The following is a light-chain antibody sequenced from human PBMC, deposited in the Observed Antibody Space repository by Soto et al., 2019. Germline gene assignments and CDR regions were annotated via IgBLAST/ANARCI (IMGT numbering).Light chain of an antibody. CDR1: SSDVGGYNY. Sequence: QSALTQPRSVSGSPGQSVTISCTGTSSDVGGYNYVSWYQQHPGKAPKVMIYDVSTRPSGVPDRLSGAKSGNTASRTLSGLQAEDEADYYCCSYAGSSSYVFGAGTKLTVL. V-gene: IGLV2-11*01. CDR3: CSYAGSSSYV. J-gene: IGLJ1*01. CDR2: DVS.